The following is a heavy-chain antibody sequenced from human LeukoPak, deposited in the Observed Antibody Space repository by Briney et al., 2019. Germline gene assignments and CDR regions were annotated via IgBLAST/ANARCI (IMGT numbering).Heavy chain of an antibody. D-gene: IGHD2-2*01. CDR3: AKERGTSTSWGAWDN. CDR2: ISGSGGYT. CDR1: GFTFSSYD. J-gene: IGHJ4*02. Sequence: PGGSLRLSCAASGFTFSSYDMSWVRQAPGKGLEWVSAISGSGGYTYNADSVKGRFTISRDNSKNTLYLQMNSLRAEDTALYYCAKERGTSTSWGAWDNWGQGTLVTVSS. V-gene: IGHV3-23*01.